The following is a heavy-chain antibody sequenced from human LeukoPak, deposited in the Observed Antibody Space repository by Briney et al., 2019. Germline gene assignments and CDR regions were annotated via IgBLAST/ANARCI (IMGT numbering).Heavy chain of an antibody. V-gene: IGHV3-43*02. J-gene: IGHJ4*02. CDR1: GFTFGGFA. D-gene: IGHD6-19*01. CDR2: VTGGGTT. CDR3: AKDTGSCWDFDS. Sequence: PGGSLRLSCAASGFTFGGFAMHWLRQAPVRGLEWVSLVTGGGTTYYADSVRGRFTISRDNSKNSLYLQMNTLRTEDTAFYYCAKDTGSCWDFDSWGQGTLVTVSS.